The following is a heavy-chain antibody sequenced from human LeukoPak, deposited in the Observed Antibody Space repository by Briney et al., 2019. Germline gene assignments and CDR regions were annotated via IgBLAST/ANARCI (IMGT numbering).Heavy chain of an antibody. D-gene: IGHD3-10*01. CDR2: IIPIFGTA. CDR1: GGTFSSYA. V-gene: IGHV1-69*13. CDR3: ATSGGDYYYYSLDV. J-gene: IGHJ6*03. Sequence: SVKVSCKASGGTFSSYAISWVRQAPGQGLEWMGGIIPIFGTANYAQKFQGRVTITADESTSTAYMELSSLTSEGTAVYYCATSGGDYYYYSLDVWGKGTPVTISS.